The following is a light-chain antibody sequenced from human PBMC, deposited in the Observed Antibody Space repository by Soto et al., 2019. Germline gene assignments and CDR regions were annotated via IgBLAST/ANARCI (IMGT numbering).Light chain of an antibody. CDR3: GTWESSLSAVV. Sequence: QSVLTQPPSVSAAPGQKVTISCYASSSNIGNNHVSWYQQLPGTAPKLLTYENNKRPPGIPDRISGSEAGTSATLGITGLQTGDEADYYCGTWESSLSAVVFGGGTQLTVL. V-gene: IGLV1-51*02. CDR1: SSNIGNNH. J-gene: IGLJ2*01. CDR2: ENN.